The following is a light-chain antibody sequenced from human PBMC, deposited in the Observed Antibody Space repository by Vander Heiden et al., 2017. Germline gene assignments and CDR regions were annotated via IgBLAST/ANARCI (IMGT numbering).Light chain of an antibody. J-gene: IGKJ2*01. V-gene: IGKV1-5*03. Sequence: DIQMTQSPSTLSASVGDRVTITCRASQSISSWLAWYQQKPGKAPKLLIYKASSLESGVPSRFSRSGSGTEFTLTISSLQPDDFATYYCQVYNSYRYTFGQGTKMXIK. CDR2: KAS. CDR3: QVYNSYRYT. CDR1: QSISSW.